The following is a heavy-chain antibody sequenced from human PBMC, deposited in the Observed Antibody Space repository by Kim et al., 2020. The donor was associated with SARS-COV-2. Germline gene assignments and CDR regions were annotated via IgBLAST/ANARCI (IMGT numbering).Heavy chain of an antibody. J-gene: IGHJ4*02. Sequence: SETLSLTCAVYGGSFSGYYWSWIRQPPGKGLEWIGEINHSGSTNYNPSLKSRVTISVATSKNQFSLKLSSVTAADTAVYYCARGGGIIAAAWFYSWGQGTLVTVSS. D-gene: IGHD6-13*01. V-gene: IGHV4-34*01. CDR3: ARGGGIIAAAWFYS. CDR1: GGSFSGYY. CDR2: INHSGST.